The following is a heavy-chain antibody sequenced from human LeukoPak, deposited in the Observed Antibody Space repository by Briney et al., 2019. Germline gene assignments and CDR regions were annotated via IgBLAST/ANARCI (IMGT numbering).Heavy chain of an antibody. CDR3: ARVGRFCSRTSCQDHGMDV. D-gene: IGHD2-2*01. CDR1: GFTFSSYG. Sequence: GGSLRLSCAASGFTFSSYGMHWVRQAPGKGLEWVAVIWYDGSNKYYADSVKGRFTISRDNSKNTLYLQMNSLRAEDTAVCYCARVGRFCSRTSCQDHGMDVWGKGTTVTVSS. CDR2: IWYDGSNK. V-gene: IGHV3-33*01. J-gene: IGHJ6*04.